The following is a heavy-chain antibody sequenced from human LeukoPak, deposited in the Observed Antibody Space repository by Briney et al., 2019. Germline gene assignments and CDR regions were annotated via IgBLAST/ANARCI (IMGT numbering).Heavy chain of an antibody. V-gene: IGHV4-61*02. CDR2: IHTSGNT. Sequence: PSQTLSLTCIVSGDPISSGSYYWTWLRHPAGKGLAWIGRIHTSGNTNYSPSLKSRVTISRDTSKNQFSLRLSSVTAANTPVPYSVRHWHAPSFHYPRQSTQVTVPS. CDR1: GDPISSGSYY. CDR3: VRHWHAPSFHY. J-gene: IGHJ4*02.